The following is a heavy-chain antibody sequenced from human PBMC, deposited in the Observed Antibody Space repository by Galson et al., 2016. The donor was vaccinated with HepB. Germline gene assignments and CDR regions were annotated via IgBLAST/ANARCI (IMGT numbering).Heavy chain of an antibody. CDR2: FHDSGTT. D-gene: IGHD5-18*01. V-gene: IGHV4-61*08. Sequence: SETLSLTCTVSGGSVSSGEYYWSWIRQPPGKGLEWIAFFHDSGTTNYNPSLKGRGTISVDTSKNQFSLKLTSVSSADTAVYYCARGVDRAKLGYWGQGTLVTVSS. J-gene: IGHJ4*02. CDR3: ARGVDRAKLGY. CDR1: GGSVSSGEYY.